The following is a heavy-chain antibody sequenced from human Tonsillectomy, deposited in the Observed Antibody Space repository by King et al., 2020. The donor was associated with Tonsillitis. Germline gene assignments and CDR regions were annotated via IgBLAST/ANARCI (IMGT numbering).Heavy chain of an antibody. CDR3: ARGIERSTGFDP. CDR1: GYTFTNYD. J-gene: IGHJ5*02. CDR2: MNPNSGNT. Sequence: VQLVESGAEVKKPGASVKVSCTASGYTFTNYDINWVRQATGQGLEWMGWMNPNSGNTGYAQKFQGRVTMTRNTSISTAYMELSSLRSEDTALYYCARGIERSTGFDPGGRGPLVPVSS. D-gene: IGHD5/OR15-5a*01. V-gene: IGHV1-8*01.